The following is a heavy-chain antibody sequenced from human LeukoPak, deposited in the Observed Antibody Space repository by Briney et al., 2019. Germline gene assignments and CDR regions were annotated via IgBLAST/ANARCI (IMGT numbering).Heavy chain of an antibody. CDR1: GFTVSSNY. J-gene: IGHJ6*02. V-gene: IGHV3-66*01. D-gene: IGHD3-9*01. CDR2: IYSGGST. CDR3: ARDDILTGYYYGMDV. Sequence: PGGSLRLSCAASGFTVSSNYMSWVRQAPGKGLEWVPVIYSGGSTYYADSVKGRFTISRDNSKNTLYLQMNSLRAEDTAVYYCARDDILTGYYYGMDVWGQGTTVTVSS.